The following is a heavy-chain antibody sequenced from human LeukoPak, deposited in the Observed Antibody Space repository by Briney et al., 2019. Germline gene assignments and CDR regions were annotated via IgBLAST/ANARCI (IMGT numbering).Heavy chain of an antibody. J-gene: IGHJ3*02. Sequence: SETLSLTCNVSGDSLTSHFWSWIRQPPGKGLEWIGYVFHSGTTNYSTSLKGRVTTSLATSKKQSYLRLASFAAAATACYYFARRMATVTDVFDMWGGGTMVSVSS. D-gene: IGHD5-24*01. CDR1: GDSLTSHF. V-gene: IGHV4-59*08. CDR3: ARRMATVTDVFDM. CDR2: VFHSGTT.